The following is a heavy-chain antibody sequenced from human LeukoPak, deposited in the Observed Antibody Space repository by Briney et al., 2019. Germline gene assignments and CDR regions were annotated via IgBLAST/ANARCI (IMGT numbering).Heavy chain of an antibody. Sequence: GGSLRLSCAASGFTLSSYWMSWVRQAPGKGLEWVANIKYDGSEKDYVDSVKGRFTISRDNAKNSLYLQMNSLRAEATAVYYCARDIAPAGLFFDYWGQGTLVTVSS. V-gene: IGHV3-7*01. CDR3: ARDIAPAGLFFDY. J-gene: IGHJ4*02. D-gene: IGHD6-13*01. CDR1: GFTLSSYW. CDR2: IKYDGSEK.